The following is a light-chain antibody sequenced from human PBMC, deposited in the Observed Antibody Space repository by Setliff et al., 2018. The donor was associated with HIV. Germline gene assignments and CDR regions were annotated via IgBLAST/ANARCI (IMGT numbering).Light chain of an antibody. Sequence: STISCTGTSSDVGGYNYVSWYQQHPGKAPKLMIYEVSNRPSGVSNRFSGSKSGNTASLTISGLQAEDEAGYYCSSYTGTSTLVFGTGTKVTVL. J-gene: IGLJ1*01. CDR2: EVS. CDR1: SSDVGGYNY. V-gene: IGLV2-14*01. CDR3: SSYTGTSTLV.